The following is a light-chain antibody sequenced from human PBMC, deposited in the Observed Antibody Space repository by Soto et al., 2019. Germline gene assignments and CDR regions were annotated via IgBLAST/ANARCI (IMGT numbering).Light chain of an antibody. CDR2: DAS. J-gene: IGKJ3*01. CDR1: QSVYSSH. CDR3: QQYHSAPFT. V-gene: IGKV3-20*01. Sequence: EIVLTQSPGTLSLSPGERATLSCRASQSVYSSHLAWYRQKPGQVPRLLIYDASSRATGIPDRFSGSGSGTDFTLTISRXEPEDFAVYYCQQYHSAPFTFGPGTKVDIK.